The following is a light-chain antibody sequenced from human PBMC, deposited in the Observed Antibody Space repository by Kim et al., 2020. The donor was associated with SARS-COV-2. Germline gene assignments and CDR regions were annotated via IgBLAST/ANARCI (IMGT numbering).Light chain of an antibody. CDR3: CSYGGSYTLL. Sequence: QSALTQPRSVSGSPGQSVTISCTGTSSDVGTFDYVSWYQQDPGKAPKVIIYDVSKRPSGVPDRFSASKSGNTASLTISGLQTDDEADYYCCSYGGSYTLLFGGGTKLTVL. V-gene: IGLV2-11*01. CDR2: DVS. J-gene: IGLJ3*02. CDR1: SSDVGTFDY.